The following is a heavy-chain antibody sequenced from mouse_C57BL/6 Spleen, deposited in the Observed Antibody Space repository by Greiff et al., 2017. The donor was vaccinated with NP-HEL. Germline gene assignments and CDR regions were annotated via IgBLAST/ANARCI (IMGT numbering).Heavy chain of an antibody. CDR2: IYPGGGYT. J-gene: IGHJ4*01. D-gene: IGHD2-10*01. CDR3: ARGRPYPSYAMDY. Sequence: VQLQQSGAELVRPGTSVKMSCKASGYTFTNYWIGWAKQRPGHGLEWIGDIYPGGGYTNYNEKFKGKATLTADKSSSTAYMQFSSLTSEDSAIYYCARGRPYPSYAMDYWGQGTSVTVSS. V-gene: IGHV1-63*01. CDR1: GYTFTNYW.